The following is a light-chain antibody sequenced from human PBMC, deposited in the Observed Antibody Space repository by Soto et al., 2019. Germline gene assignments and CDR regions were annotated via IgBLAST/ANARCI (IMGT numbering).Light chain of an antibody. J-gene: IGKJ5*01. CDR2: GAF. Sequence: EVVMTQSPVTLSVSPGESATLSCRAGQTISSNLAWYQQKPGQAPSLLIYGAFTRATGIPARFSGSGSGTDFTLTISSLEPEDFAVYYCQQYGSSPITFGQGTRLEIK. CDR3: QQYGSSPIT. V-gene: IGKV3-15*01. CDR1: QTISSN.